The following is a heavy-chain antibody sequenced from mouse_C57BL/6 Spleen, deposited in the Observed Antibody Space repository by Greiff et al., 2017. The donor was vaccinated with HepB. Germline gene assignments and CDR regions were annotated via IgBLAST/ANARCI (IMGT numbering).Heavy chain of an antibody. Sequence: VQLQQSGPELVKPGASVKISCKASGYAFSSSWMNWVKQRPGKGLEWIGRIYPGDGDTNYNGKFKGKATLTADKSSSTAYMQLSSLTSEDSAVYCCARSTPVVATGAYWGQGTLVTVSA. J-gene: IGHJ3*01. D-gene: IGHD1-1*01. V-gene: IGHV1-82*01. CDR3: ARSTPVVATGAY. CDR1: GYAFSSSW. CDR2: IYPGDGDT.